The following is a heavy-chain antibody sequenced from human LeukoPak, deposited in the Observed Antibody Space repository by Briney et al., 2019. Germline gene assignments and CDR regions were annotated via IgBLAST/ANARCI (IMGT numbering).Heavy chain of an antibody. D-gene: IGHD4/OR15-4a*01. CDR3: ARDKEQQVAGLWYYFDY. J-gene: IGHJ4*02. CDR2: IIPIFGTA. CDR1: GGTFISYA. Sequence: SVKVSCKASGGTFISYAINWVRQAPGQGLEWMGRIIPIFGTANYAQKFQGRVTITTDESTSTAYMELSSLRSEDTAVYYCARDKEQQVAGLWYYFDYWGQGTLVTVSS. V-gene: IGHV1-69*05.